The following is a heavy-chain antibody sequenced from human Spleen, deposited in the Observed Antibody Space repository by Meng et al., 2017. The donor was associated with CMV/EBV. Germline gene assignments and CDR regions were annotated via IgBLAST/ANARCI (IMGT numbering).Heavy chain of an antibody. CDR3: ARLFIAARHYYFDY. V-gene: IGHV5-51*01. CDR1: GYSFSNSW. CDR2: IYPGDSDT. J-gene: IGHJ4*02. Sequence: KVSCKGSGYSFSNSWIGWVRQMPGKGLEWMGIIYPGDSDTRYSPSFQGQVTMSADRSISTAYLQWRSLRASDTAMYYCARLFIAARHYYFDYWGQGTLVTVSS. D-gene: IGHD6-6*01.